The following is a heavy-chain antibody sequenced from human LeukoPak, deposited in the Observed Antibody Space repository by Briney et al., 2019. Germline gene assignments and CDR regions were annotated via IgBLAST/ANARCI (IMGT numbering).Heavy chain of an antibody. J-gene: IGHJ4*02. V-gene: IGHV3-30*18. CDR2: ISYDGSNK. Sequence: GGSLRLSCAASGFTSSSYGMHWVRQAPGKGLEWVAVISYDGSNKYYADSVKGRFTISRDNSKNTLYLQMNSLRAEDTAVYYCAKEGEAWELQGYFDYWGQGTLVTVSS. CDR3: AKEGEAWELQGYFDY. CDR1: GFTSSSYG. D-gene: IGHD1-26*01.